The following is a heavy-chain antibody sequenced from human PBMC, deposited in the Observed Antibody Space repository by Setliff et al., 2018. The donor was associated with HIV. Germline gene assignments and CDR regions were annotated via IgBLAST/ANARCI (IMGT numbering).Heavy chain of an antibody. Sequence: ASVKVSCKASGYTFTNYAMHWVRQAPGQGLEWMGMVYPSDGSISYAQKFQGRVTMTSDTSTSTVYMELSSLRSEDTAMYYCARLFSSSWYSYFDYWGQGTLVTVSS. CDR3: ARLFSSSWYSYFDY. J-gene: IGHJ4*02. D-gene: IGHD6-13*01. CDR1: GYTFTNYA. CDR2: VYPSDGSI. V-gene: IGHV1-46*01.